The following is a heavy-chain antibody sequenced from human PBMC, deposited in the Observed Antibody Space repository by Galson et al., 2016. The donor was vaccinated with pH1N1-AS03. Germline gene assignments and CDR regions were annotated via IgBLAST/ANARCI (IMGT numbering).Heavy chain of an antibody. J-gene: IGHJ3*02. V-gene: IGHV5-51*01. D-gene: IGHD1-26*01. CDR2: IDPRDSDA. Sequence: QSGAEVKKPGESLKISCKASGYDFINYWIGWVRQMPGKGLEWMGVIDPRDSDARYSSSFQGQVTISADKSITTAHLQWGSLKASDTGMYFYARHRQSETYSEPFDIWGQGTMVTVSS. CDR3: ARHRQSETYSEPFDI. CDR1: GYDFINYW.